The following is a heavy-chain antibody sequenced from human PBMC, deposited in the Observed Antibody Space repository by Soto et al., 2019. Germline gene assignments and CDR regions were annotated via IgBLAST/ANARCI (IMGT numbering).Heavy chain of an antibody. Sequence: SETLSLTCTVSGGSISGYFWNWIRQPPGKGLEWIGYMSYTGNTNYNPSLTSRVTISVDTSKNQFSLKLSSVTAADTAVYYCASPQGWYSPRLGDWFDPWGQGTLVTVSS. V-gene: IGHV4-59*12. D-gene: IGHD6-19*01. CDR1: GGSISGYF. J-gene: IGHJ5*02. CDR3: ASPQGWYSPRLGDWFDP. CDR2: MSYTGNT.